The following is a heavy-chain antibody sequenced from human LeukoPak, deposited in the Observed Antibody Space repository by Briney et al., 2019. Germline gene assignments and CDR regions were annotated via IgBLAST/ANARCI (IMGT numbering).Heavy chain of an antibody. CDR3: AKGQSYYDGSGYYSTDY. CDR2: ISSDGVNK. V-gene: IGHV3-30*18. Sequence: GGSLRLSCAASGFTFSSYGMHWVRQAPGKGLEWVAVISSDGVNKYSADSVKGRFTISRDNSKNTLYLQMNSLRAEDAAVYYCAKGQSYYDGSGYYSTDYWGQGTPVTVSS. D-gene: IGHD3-22*01. CDR1: GFTFSSYG. J-gene: IGHJ4*02.